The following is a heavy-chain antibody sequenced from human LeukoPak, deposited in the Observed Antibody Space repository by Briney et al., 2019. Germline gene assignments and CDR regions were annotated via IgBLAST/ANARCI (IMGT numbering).Heavy chain of an antibody. CDR1: GGSISSGDYY. CDR3: ARGAQYYDYVWGSYRYGGYFDY. D-gene: IGHD3-16*02. Sequence: SETLSLTCTVSGGSISSGDYYWSWIRQPPGKGLEWIGYIYYSGSTYYNPFLKSRVTISVDTSKNQFSLKLSSVTAADTAVYYCARGAQYYDYVWGSYRYGGYFDYWGQGTLVTVSS. V-gene: IGHV4-30-4*08. J-gene: IGHJ4*02. CDR2: IYYSGST.